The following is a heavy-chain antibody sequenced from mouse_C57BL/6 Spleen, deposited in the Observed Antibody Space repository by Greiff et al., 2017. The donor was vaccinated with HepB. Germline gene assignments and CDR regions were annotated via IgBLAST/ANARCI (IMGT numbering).Heavy chain of an antibody. CDR1: GYTFTSYG. Sequence: VKLMESGAELARPGASVKLSCKASGYTFTSYGISWVKQRTGQGLEWIGEIYPRSGNTYYNEKFKGKATLTADKSSSTAYMELRSLTSEDSAVYFCAILTGTGLDYWGQGTTLTVSS. J-gene: IGHJ2*01. CDR3: AILTGTGLDY. V-gene: IGHV1-81*01. CDR2: IYPRSGNT. D-gene: IGHD4-1*01.